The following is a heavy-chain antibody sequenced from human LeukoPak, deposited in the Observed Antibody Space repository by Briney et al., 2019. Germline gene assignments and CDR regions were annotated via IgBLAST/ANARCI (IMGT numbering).Heavy chain of an antibody. Sequence: SETLSLTCTVSGGSISSSSYYWSWIRQPPGKGLEWIGEINHSGSTNYNPSLKSRVTISVDTSKNQFSLKLSSVTAADTAVYYCARRDVLLGSSWSRVLTNWFDPWGQGTLVTVSS. CDR3: ARRDVLLGSSWSRVLTNWFDP. V-gene: IGHV4-39*07. J-gene: IGHJ5*02. CDR2: INHSGST. CDR1: GGSISSSSYY. D-gene: IGHD6-13*01.